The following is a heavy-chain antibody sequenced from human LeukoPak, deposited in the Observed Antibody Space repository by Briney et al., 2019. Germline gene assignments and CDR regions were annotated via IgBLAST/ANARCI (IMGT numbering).Heavy chain of an antibody. D-gene: IGHD3-22*01. CDR1: GGSISSSSYY. CDR2: IYYSGST. CDR3: ASLKVLYYYDSSGHFDY. V-gene: IGHV4-39*01. J-gene: IGHJ4*02. Sequence: SETLTPTCTVSGGSISSSSYYWGWIRQPPGKGLEWIGSIYYSGSTYYNPSLKSRVTISVDTSKNQFSLKLSSVTAADTAVYYCASLKVLYYYDSSGHFDYWGQGTLVTVSS.